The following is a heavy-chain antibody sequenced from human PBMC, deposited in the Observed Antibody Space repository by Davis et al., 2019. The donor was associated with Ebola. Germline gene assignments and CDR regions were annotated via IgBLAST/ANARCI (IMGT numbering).Heavy chain of an antibody. Sequence: GESLKISCAASGFTFSSCALSWVRQAPGKGLEWVSGITAFGDKTYYADSVKGRFTISRDNSKNTLYLQTNSLRAEDTAVYYCAKDLPVRGYDSTGTFDYWGQGTLVTVSS. V-gene: IGHV3-23*01. CDR3: AKDLPVRGYDSTGTFDY. D-gene: IGHD3-22*01. CDR1: GFTFSSCA. CDR2: ITAFGDKT. J-gene: IGHJ4*02.